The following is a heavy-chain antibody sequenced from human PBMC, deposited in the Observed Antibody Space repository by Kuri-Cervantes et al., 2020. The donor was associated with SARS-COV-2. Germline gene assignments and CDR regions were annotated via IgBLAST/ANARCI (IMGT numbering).Heavy chain of an antibody. CDR3: ARVGEYSSSLDY. V-gene: IGHV4-59*01. CDR2: IYYSGST. D-gene: IGHD6-13*01. CDR1: GGSISSYY. J-gene: IGHJ4*02. Sequence: SETLSLTCTVSGGSISSYYWSWIRQPPGKGLEWIGYIYYSGSTNYNPSLKSRVTISADTSKNQFSLKLSSVTAADTAVYYCARVGEYSSSLDYWGQGTLVTVSS.